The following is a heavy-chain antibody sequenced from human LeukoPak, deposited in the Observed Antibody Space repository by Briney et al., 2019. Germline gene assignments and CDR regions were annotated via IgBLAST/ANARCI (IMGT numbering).Heavy chain of an antibody. V-gene: IGHV3-33*08. D-gene: IGHD3-10*01. Sequence: GGSRRLSCAASGFCFSTKRMHWVRHAQGRGREWVALIWYDGSDKYYADSVKGRFTISRDNSKNTLHLQMNSLRAEDTAVYYCARGRVVIPEGPDYWGQGTLVTVSS. CDR3: ARGRVVIPEGPDY. J-gene: IGHJ4*02. CDR2: IWYDGSDK. CDR1: GFCFSTKR.